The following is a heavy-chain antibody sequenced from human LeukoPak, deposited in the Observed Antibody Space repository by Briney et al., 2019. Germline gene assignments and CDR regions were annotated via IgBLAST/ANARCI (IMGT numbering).Heavy chain of an antibody. Sequence: GGSLRLSCAASGFTFSSYAMSWVRQAPGPGLEWVSAISGSGGSTYYADSVKGRFTISRDNSKNTLYLQMNSLRAEDTAVYYCAKQYCTSTSCYKSYYFDYWGQGTLVTVSS. J-gene: IGHJ4*02. V-gene: IGHV3-23*01. CDR2: ISGSGGST. CDR1: GFTFSSYA. CDR3: AKQYCTSTSCYKSYYFDY. D-gene: IGHD2-2*02.